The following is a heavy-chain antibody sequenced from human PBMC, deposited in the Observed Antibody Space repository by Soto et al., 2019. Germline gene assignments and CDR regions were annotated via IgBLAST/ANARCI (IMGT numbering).Heavy chain of an antibody. CDR2: ISSSSSTI. CDR1: GFTFSSYS. Sequence: GGSLRLSCAASGFTFSSYSMNWVRQAPGKGLEWVSYISSSSSTIYYADSVKGRFTISRDNAKNSLYLQMNSLRDEDTAVYYCARDPLLDIVVVPAAIKGGNYYYYYGMDVWGQGTTVTVSS. V-gene: IGHV3-48*02. CDR3: ARDPLLDIVVVPAAIKGGNYYYYYGMDV. J-gene: IGHJ6*02. D-gene: IGHD2-2*01.